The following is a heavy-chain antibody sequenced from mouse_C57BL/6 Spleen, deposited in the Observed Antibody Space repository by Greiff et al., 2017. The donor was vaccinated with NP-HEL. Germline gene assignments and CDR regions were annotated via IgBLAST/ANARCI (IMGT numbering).Heavy chain of an antibody. J-gene: IGHJ2*01. CDR3: ARGENYFDY. Sequence: EVQLQQSGPELVKPGASVKISCKASGYTFTDYYMNWVKQSHGQSLEWIGDINPNNGGTSYNQKFKGKATLTVDKSSSTAYMELRSLTSEDSAVYYCARGENYFDYWGQGTTLTVSS. V-gene: IGHV1-26*01. CDR1: GYTFTDYY. CDR2: INPNNGGT.